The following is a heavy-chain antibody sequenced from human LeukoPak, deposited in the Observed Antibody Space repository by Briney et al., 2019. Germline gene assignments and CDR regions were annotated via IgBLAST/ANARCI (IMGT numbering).Heavy chain of an antibody. Sequence: GESLKISCKASGHDFNDYWIGWVRQKTGKGLELMGIIFPADADTRYSPSLQGQVIISVDKSITTASLQWSSLKASDTATYYCARRREGGFDIWGQGTRVTVSS. CDR2: IFPADADT. D-gene: IGHD2-15*01. J-gene: IGHJ3*02. CDR3: ARRREGGFDI. CDR1: GHDFNDYW. V-gene: IGHV5-51*01.